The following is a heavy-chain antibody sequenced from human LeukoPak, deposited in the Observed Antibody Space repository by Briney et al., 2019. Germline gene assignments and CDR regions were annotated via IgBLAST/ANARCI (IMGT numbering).Heavy chain of an antibody. CDR3: ARRMGRRFGRYMDV. D-gene: IGHD2-8*01. CDR2: IYDSGST. J-gene: IGHJ6*03. V-gene: IGHV4-59*01. CDR1: GGSISSYY. Sequence: PSETLSLTCTVSGGSISSYYWSWIRQPPGKGLEWIGCIYDSGSTKYNPSLKSRVTISVDTSKNQFSLKLSSVTAADTAVYYCARRMGRRFGRYMDVWGKGTTVTVSS.